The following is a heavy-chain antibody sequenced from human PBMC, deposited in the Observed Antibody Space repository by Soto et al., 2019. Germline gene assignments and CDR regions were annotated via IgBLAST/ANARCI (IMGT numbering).Heavy chain of an antibody. Sequence: SETLSLTCAVSGGSISSGGYSWSWIRQPPGKGLEWIGYIYHSGSTYYNPSLKSRVTISVDRSKNQFSLKLSSVTAADTAVYYRARLVLNVLRRREWFDPWCQAILVSVS. J-gene: IGHJ5*02. D-gene: IGHD3-9*01. CDR2: IYHSGST. V-gene: IGHV4-30-2*01. CDR3: ARLVLNVLRRREWFDP. CDR1: GGSISSGGYS.